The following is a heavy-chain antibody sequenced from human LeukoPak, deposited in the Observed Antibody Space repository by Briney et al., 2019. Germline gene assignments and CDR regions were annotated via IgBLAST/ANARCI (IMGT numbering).Heavy chain of an antibody. J-gene: IGHJ6*03. CDR3: AKDSNTYSSGWYTGYYYMDV. V-gene: IGHV3-43D*04. Sequence: LPGGSLRLSCAASGFTFDDYAMHWVRQAPGKGLEWVSLIGWDGGSTYYADSVKGRFTISRDNSKNSLYLQMNSLRAEDTALYYCAKDSNTYSSGWYTGYYYMDVWGKGTTVTVSS. CDR1: GFTFDDYA. CDR2: IGWDGGST. D-gene: IGHD6-19*01.